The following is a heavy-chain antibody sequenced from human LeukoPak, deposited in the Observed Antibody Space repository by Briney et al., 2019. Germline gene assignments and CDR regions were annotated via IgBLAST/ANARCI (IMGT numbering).Heavy chain of an antibody. V-gene: IGHV3-7*03. CDR1: GFTFSSYW. CDR3: AKDLSGSGSYAFDI. J-gene: IGHJ3*02. Sequence: GGSLRLSCAASGFTFSSYWMSWVRQAPGKGLEWVANIKQDGSEKYYVDSVKGRFTISRDNAKNSLYLQMNSLRAEDTAVYYCAKDLSGSGSYAFDIWGQGTMVTVSS. D-gene: IGHD3-10*01. CDR2: IKQDGSEK.